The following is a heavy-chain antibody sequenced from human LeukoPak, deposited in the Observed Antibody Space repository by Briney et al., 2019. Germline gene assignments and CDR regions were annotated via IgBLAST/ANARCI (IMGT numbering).Heavy chain of an antibody. CDR2: IYYSGST. V-gene: IGHV4-59*01. D-gene: IGHD3-10*01. CDR3: ASGAYYDY. Sequence: SETLSLTCTVSGGSISSYYWSWIRQPPGKGLEWIGYIYYSGSTNYNPSLKSRVTISVDTSKNQFSLKLSSVTAADTAVYYCASGAYYDYWGQGTLVTVSS. J-gene: IGHJ4*02. CDR1: GGSISSYY.